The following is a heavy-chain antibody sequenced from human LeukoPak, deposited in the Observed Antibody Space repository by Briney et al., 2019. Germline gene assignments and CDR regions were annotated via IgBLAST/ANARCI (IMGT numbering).Heavy chain of an antibody. CDR1: GYIFTTYW. J-gene: IGHJ4*02. CDR2: IYPGDSDT. CDR3: AKTGIVGATMNYFDY. Sequence: GESLKISCKGSGYIFTTYWIAWVRQMPEKGLECMGIIYPGDSDTRYSPSFQGQVTISADKSINTAYLQWSSLKASDTAIYYCAKTGIVGATMNYFDYWGQGTLVTVSS. D-gene: IGHD1-26*01. V-gene: IGHV5-51*01.